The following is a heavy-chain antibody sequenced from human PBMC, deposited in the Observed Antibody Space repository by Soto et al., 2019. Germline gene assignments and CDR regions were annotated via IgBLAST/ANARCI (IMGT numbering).Heavy chain of an antibody. D-gene: IGHD3-10*01. J-gene: IGHJ4*02. CDR1: GGSMSEYF. V-gene: IGHV4-59*01. CDR3: ARDGYDGSGSPYPAY. Sequence: SETLSLSCIVSGGSMSEYFWSWIRQSPGKGLEWIGYIYYLGSTDYNPSLKSRVTISVDTSKRQFSLRLTSVTAADTAVYYCARDGYDGSGSPYPAYWGPGTQVTVSS. CDR2: IYYLGST.